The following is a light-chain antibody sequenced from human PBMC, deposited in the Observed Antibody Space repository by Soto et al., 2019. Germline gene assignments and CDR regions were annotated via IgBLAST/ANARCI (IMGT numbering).Light chain of an antibody. CDR3: QQYDSTPPT. CDR1: QSVNSNY. Sequence: EIVLTQSPGTLSLSPGERATLSCRASQSVNSNYLAWYQRKPGQAPRLLIYGASNRATDIPYRFSASGSGTDFTITITRLKAEDFAVYYCQQYDSTPPTFGQGTKVEVK. J-gene: IGKJ1*01. CDR2: GAS. V-gene: IGKV3-20*01.